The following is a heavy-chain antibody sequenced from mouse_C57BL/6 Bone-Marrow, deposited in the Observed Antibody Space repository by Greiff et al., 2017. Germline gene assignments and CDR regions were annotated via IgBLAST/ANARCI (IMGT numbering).Heavy chain of an antibody. Sequence: VQLKESGGGLVQPGGSLKLSCAASGFTFSDYYMYWVRQTPEKRLEWVAYISNGGGSTYYPDTVKGRFTISRDNAKNTLYLQMSRLKSEDTAMYYCARVYSNYGAMDYWGQGTSVTVSS. D-gene: IGHD2-5*01. CDR3: ARVYSNYGAMDY. CDR2: ISNGGGST. CDR1: GFTFSDYY. J-gene: IGHJ4*01. V-gene: IGHV5-12*01.